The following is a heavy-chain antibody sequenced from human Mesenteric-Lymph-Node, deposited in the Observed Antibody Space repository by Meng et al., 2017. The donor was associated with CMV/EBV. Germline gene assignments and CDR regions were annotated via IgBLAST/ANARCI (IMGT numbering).Heavy chain of an antibody. CDR2: INPNSGGS. J-gene: IGHJ5*01. D-gene: IGHD2-15*01. CDR3: AKRGYSSSSWFDS. Sequence: ASVKVSCKASGYTFTGYSMHWVRQAPGQGLEWMGWINPNSGGSNFAQKFQGRVTMTTDTSITTAYIELRSLKFDDTAVYFCAKRGYSSSSWFDSWGQGTLVTVSS. V-gene: IGHV1-2*02. CDR1: GYTFTGYS.